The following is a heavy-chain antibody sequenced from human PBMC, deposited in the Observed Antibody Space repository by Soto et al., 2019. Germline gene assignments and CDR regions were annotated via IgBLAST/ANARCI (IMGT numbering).Heavy chain of an antibody. CDR1: GFTFSSYA. CDR2: ISYDGSNK. V-gene: IGHV3-30-3*01. J-gene: IGHJ6*02. CDR3: ARDKTYDSSGYYHYYYYYGMDV. D-gene: IGHD3-22*01. Sequence: GGSLRLSCAASGFTFSSYAMHWVRQAPGKGLEWVAVISYDGSNKYYADSVKGRFTISRDNSKNTLYPQMNSLRAEDTAVYYCARDKTYDSSGYYHYYYYYGMDVWGQGTTVTVSS.